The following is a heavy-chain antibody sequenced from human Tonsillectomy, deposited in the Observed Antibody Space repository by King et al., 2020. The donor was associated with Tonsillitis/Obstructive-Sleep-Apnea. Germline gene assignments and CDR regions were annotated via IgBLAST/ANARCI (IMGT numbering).Heavy chain of an antibody. CDR3: ARLRARYSSSHAFDI. D-gene: IGHD6-13*01. CDR1: GGSISSAGYY. V-gene: IGHV4-31*03. CDR2: IYYTGIT. Sequence: VQLQESGPQMLKPSQTLSLMCTVSGGSISSAGYYWSWIRQPPGKGLEWIGHIYYTGITYSNPSLKSRLTISMDTSKNQFSLNLNSLRGADTAVYYCARLRARYSSSHAFDIWGQGTMVTV. J-gene: IGHJ3*02.